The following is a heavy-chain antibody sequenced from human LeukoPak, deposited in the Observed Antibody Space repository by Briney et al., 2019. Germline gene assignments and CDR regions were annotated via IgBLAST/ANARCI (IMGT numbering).Heavy chain of an antibody. CDR1: GFTFSNHA. CDR3: ARDYDSSGYYSFQH. J-gene: IGHJ1*01. V-gene: IGHV3-74*01. CDR2: INGDGSSI. D-gene: IGHD3-22*01. Sequence: GGSLRLSCTASGFTFSNHAMSWVRQAPGRGLVWVSRINGDGSSIRYADSVKGRFTNSRDNAKNTLYLQMNSLRAEDTAVYYCARDYDSSGYYSFQHWGQGTLVTVSS.